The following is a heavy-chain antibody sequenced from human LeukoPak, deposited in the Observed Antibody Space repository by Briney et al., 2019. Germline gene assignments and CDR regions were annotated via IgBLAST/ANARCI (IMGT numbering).Heavy chain of an antibody. CDR2: INSDGSTT. V-gene: IGHV3-74*01. CDR3: ARAMISGSDY. D-gene: IGHD3-22*01. CDR1: GFTFSSSW. Sequence: GGSLRLSCAASGFTFSSSWMHWVRQAPGKGLVWVSRINSDGSTTTYADSVKGRFAISRDNAKDTVYLQMNSLRAEDTAVYYCARAMISGSDYWGQGTLVAVSS. J-gene: IGHJ4*02.